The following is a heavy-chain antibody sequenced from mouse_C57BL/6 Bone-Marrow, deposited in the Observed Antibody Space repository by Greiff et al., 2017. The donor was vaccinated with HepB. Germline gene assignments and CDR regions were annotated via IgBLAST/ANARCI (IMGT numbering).Heavy chain of an antibody. V-gene: IGHV2-9*01. CDR1: GFSLTSYG. Sequence: VQLQQSGPGLVAPSQSLSITCTVSGFSLTSYGVDWVRQPPGKGLEWLGVIWGGGSTNYNSALMSRLSISKDNAKNHVFLKMNSLQTDDTAMYYCAKHDHYGSSYYAMEDWGQGTSVTVSS. J-gene: IGHJ4*01. CDR2: IWGGGST. CDR3: AKHDHYGSSYYAMED. D-gene: IGHD1-1*01.